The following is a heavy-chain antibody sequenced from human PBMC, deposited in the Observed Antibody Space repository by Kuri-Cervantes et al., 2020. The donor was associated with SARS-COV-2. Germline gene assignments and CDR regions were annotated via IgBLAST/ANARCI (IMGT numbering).Heavy chain of an antibody. CDR2: INHSGST. Sequence: SESLSLTCAVYGGSFSGYYWSWIRQLPGKGLEWIGEINHSGSTNYNPSLKSRVTISVDTSKNQFSLKLSSVTAADTAVYYCARAAAGNWFDPWGQGTLVTVSS. D-gene: IGHD6-13*01. V-gene: IGHV4-34*01. CDR3: ARAAAGNWFDP. CDR1: GGSFSGYY. J-gene: IGHJ5*02.